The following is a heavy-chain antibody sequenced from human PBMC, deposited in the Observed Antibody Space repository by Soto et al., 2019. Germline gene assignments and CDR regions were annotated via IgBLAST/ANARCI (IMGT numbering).Heavy chain of an antibody. J-gene: IGHJ6*02. D-gene: IGHD6-19*01. Sequence: EVQLVESGGGLIQPGGSLRLSCAASGFTVSSNYMSWVRQAPGKGLEWVPVIYSGGSAYYADSVKGRFTISRDNSKNTLYLQMNSLRAEDTAVYYCARDVGAQWQGGYGMDVWGQGTTVTVSS. CDR1: GFTVSSNY. CDR2: IYSGGSA. V-gene: IGHV3-53*01. CDR3: ARDVGAQWQGGYGMDV.